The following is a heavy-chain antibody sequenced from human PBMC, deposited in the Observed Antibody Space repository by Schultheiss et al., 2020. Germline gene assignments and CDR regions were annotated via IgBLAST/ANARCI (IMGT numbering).Heavy chain of an antibody. D-gene: IGHD6-19*01. CDR2: IYTSGST. Sequence: SETLSLTCTVSGGSISSSSYYWGWIRQPPGKGLEWIGSIYTSGSTNYNPSLKSRVTISVDTSKNQFSLKLSSVTAADTAVYYCARIGVAVAGTSWFDPWGQGTLVTVSS. V-gene: IGHV4-39*07. CDR1: GGSISSSSYY. J-gene: IGHJ5*02. CDR3: ARIGVAVAGTSWFDP.